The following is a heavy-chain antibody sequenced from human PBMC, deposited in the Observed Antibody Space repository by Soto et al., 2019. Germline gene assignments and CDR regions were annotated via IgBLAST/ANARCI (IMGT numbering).Heavy chain of an antibody. CDR1: GFTFSSYW. Sequence: GGSLRLSCAASGFTFSSYWMSWVRQAPGKGLEWVANIKQDGSEKYYVDSVKGRFTISRDNAKNSLYLQMNSLRAEDTAVYYCASDSGYDYDAFDIWGQGTMVTVSS. CDR2: IKQDGSEK. V-gene: IGHV3-7*05. CDR3: ASDSGYDYDAFDI. J-gene: IGHJ3*02. D-gene: IGHD5-12*01.